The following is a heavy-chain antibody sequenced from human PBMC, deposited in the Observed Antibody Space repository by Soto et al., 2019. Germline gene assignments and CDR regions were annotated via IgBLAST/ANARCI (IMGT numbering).Heavy chain of an antibody. CDR1: GGSISSYY. D-gene: IGHD2-15*01. Sequence: ASETLSLTCTVSGGSISSYYWSWIRQPPGKGLEWIGYTYYSGSTNYNPSLKSRVTISVDTSKNQFSLKLSSVTAADTAVYYCARAVVAAPFDYWGQGTLVTVSS. J-gene: IGHJ4*02. CDR3: ARAVVAAPFDY. CDR2: TYYSGST. V-gene: IGHV4-59*01.